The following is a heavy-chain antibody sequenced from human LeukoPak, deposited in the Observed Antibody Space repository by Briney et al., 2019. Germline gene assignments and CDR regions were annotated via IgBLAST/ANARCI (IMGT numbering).Heavy chain of an antibody. Sequence: SGPTLVNPTQTLTLTCTFSGFSLSTSGVGVGWIRQPPGKALEWLALIYWDDDKRYSPSLKSRLTTTKDTSKNQVVLTMTNMDPVDTATYYCAHSWGLLWFGGLPNWFDPWGQGTLVTVSS. V-gene: IGHV2-5*02. J-gene: IGHJ5*02. CDR1: GFSLSTSGVG. D-gene: IGHD3-10*01. CDR2: IYWDDDK. CDR3: AHSWGLLWFGGLPNWFDP.